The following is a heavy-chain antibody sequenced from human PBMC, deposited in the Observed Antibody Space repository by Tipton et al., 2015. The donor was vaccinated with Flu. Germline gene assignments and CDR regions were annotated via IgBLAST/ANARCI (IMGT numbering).Heavy chain of an antibody. D-gene: IGHD6-19*01. CDR1: GFTFSRYA. Sequence: QLVQSGGGLIQPGGSLTLSCAASGFTFSRYAMSWVRQAPGKGLEWVSAVSGGGAITYFADSVKGRFTISRDNSKNMLYLQMNSLRPEDTAIYYCAKVIPELVAGLDYWGQGTLVTVPS. CDR2: VSGGGAIT. CDR3: AKVIPELVAGLDY. V-gene: IGHV3-23*04. J-gene: IGHJ4*02.